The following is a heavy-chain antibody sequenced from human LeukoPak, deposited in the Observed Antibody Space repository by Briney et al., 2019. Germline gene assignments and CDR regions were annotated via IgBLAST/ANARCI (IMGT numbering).Heavy chain of an antibody. CDR1: GFTFNSYR. V-gene: IGHV3-21*01. CDR3: ARVTTSDAFDI. Sequence: GGSLRLSCAASGFTFNSYRMNWVRQAPGKGLEWVSSISSSTNYIYYADSVKGRFTISRDNAKNSLYLQMNSLRAEDTAVYYCARVTTSDAFDIWGQGTMVTVSS. D-gene: IGHD1-14*01. CDR2: ISSSTNYI. J-gene: IGHJ3*02.